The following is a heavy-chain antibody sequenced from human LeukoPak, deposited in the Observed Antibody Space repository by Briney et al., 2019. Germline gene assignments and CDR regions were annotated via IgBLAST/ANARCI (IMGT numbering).Heavy chain of an antibody. J-gene: IGHJ6*04. D-gene: IGHD3-10*02. V-gene: IGHV4-34*01. CDR2: INHSRST. CDR1: GGSFSDYY. Sequence: SETLSLTCAVYGGSFSDYYWSWIRQTPGKGLEWIGEINHSRSTKYNPSLKSRVTMSVETSKNQFSLKLSSVTAADTAVYYCAELGITMIGGVWGKGTTVTISS. CDR3: AELGITMIGGV.